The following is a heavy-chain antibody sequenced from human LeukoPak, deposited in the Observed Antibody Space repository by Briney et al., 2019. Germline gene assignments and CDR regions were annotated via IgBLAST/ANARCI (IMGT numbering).Heavy chain of an antibody. CDR3: ARAPFHDSLRYYFDY. CDR1: GYTFTSYY. J-gene: IGHJ4*02. V-gene: IGHV1-18*04. D-gene: IGHD1-1*01. CDR2: ISAYNGNT. Sequence: GASVKVSCKASGYTFTSYYMHWVRQAPGQGLEWMGWISAYNGNTNYAQKLQGRVTMTTDTSTSTAYMELRSLRSDDTAVYYCARAPFHDSLRYYFDYWGQGTLVTVSS.